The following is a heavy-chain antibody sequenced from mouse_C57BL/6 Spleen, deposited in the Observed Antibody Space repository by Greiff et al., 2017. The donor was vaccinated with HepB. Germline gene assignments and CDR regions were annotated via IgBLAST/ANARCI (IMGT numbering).Heavy chain of an antibody. J-gene: IGHJ2*01. V-gene: IGHV1-80*01. CDR2: IYPGDGDT. CDR1: GYAFSSYW. D-gene: IGHD3-2*02. Sequence: QVQLKQSGAELVKPGASVKISCKASGYAFSSYWMNWVKQRPGKGLEWIGQIYPGDGDTNYNGKFKGKATLTADKSSSTAYMQLSSLTSEDSAVYFCARGAAQGYFDYWGPGTTLTVSS. CDR3: ARGAAQGYFDY.